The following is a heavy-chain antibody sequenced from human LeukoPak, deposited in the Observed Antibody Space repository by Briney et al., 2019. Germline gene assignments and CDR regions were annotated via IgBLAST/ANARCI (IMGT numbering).Heavy chain of an antibody. Sequence: PAETLSLTCTVSGGSIGDHYWSWIRQPPGKGLEWIGYIYTSGSTNYNPSLKSRVTISVDTSKNQFSLKLSSVTAADTAVYYCARLRFLEWFADCYMDVWGKGTTVTVSS. CDR2: IYTSGST. J-gene: IGHJ6*03. CDR3: ARLRFLEWFADCYMDV. D-gene: IGHD3-3*01. CDR1: GGSIGDHY. V-gene: IGHV4-4*09.